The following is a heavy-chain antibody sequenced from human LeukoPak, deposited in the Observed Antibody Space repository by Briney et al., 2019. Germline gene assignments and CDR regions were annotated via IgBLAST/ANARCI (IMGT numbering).Heavy chain of an antibody. CDR1: GDSVSSNSVT. CDR2: TYYRSTWCN. D-gene: IGHD2-2*01. CDR3: ARRLTQYDCFDP. J-gene: IGHJ5*02. V-gene: IGHV6-1*01. Sequence: SQTLSLTCAISGDSVSSNSVTWNWIRQSPSRGLEWLGRTYYRSTWCNDYAVSVRGRITVNPDTSKDQFSLHLNSVTPEDTAVYYCARRLTQYDCFDPWGQGILVTVSS.